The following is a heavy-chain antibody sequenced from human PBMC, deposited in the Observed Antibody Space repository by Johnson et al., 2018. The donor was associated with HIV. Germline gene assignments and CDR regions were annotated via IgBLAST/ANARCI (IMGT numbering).Heavy chain of an antibody. J-gene: IGHJ3*02. D-gene: IGHD2-15*01. V-gene: IGHV3-30*14. CDR2: ISYDGSNK. CDR3: ARACSGGSCYAEKSPDAFDI. Sequence: QVQLVESGGGVVQPGRSLRLSCAASGFTFSSYAMHWVRQAPGKGLEWAAVISYDGSNKYYADSVKGRFTISRDNSKNTLYLQMNSLRAEDTAVYYCARACSGGSCYAEKSPDAFDIWGQGTMVNVSS. CDR1: GFTFSSYA.